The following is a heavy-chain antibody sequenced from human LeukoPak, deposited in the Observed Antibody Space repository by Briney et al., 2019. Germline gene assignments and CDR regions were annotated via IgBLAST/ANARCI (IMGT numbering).Heavy chain of an antibody. J-gene: IGHJ4*02. CDR1: GGSFSGYY. D-gene: IGHD2-2*01. Sequence: SETLSLTCAVYGGSFSGYYWSWIRQPPGKGLVWIGEINHSGSTNYNPSLKSRVTISVDTSKNQFSLKLSSVTAADTAVYYCARGEVCSSTTCPLSFDYWGQGTLVTVSS. V-gene: IGHV4-34*01. CDR2: INHSGST. CDR3: ARGEVCSSTTCPLSFDY.